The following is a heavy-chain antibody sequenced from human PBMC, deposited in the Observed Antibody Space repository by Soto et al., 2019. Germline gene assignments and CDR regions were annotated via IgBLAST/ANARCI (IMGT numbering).Heavy chain of an antibody. J-gene: IGHJ4*02. CDR3: ARSPTFYNYVWGNSTY. CDR2: VNLSGNT. D-gene: IGHD3-16*01. V-gene: IGHV4-34*01. CDR1: GASFSPYH. Sequence: SETLSLTCAIYGASFSPYHWSWIRQSPGKGLEWIGEVNLSGNTYYNPSFKTRVTMSVDASNNQFSLKMGSLTAADTAIYYCARSPTFYNYVWGNSTYWGQGALVTVSS.